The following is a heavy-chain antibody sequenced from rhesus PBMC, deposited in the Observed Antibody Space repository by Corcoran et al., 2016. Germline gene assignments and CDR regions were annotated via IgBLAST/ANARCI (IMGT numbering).Heavy chain of an antibody. D-gene: IGHD5-42*01. Sequence: QVQLQESGPGQVKPPETLSHNCAVSGASFSGHWWGWIRQPPVQGLEWLGRISSGRSNYLNPSLKSRVTRSVDTSKNQFSRKLSSVTAADTAVYYCARVGSSWSEWDTVGTEWYCDLWGPGTPITISS. V-gene: IGHV4S14*01. J-gene: IGHJ2*01. CDR1: GASFSGHW. CDR2: ISSGRSN. CDR3: ARVGSSWSEWDTVGTEWYCDL.